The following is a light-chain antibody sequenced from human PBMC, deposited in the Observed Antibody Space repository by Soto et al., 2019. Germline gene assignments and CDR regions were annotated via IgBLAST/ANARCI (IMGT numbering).Light chain of an antibody. CDR3: QQSYSTPIT. Sequence: DIQMTQSPSSLSASVGDRVTITCRASQNIGVYLNWYQKKPGKAPKLLIHAASSLHSGVPSTFSGSGSGTDFTLTISSLRPEDFATYYCQQSYSTPITFGQGTRLEIK. CDR1: QNIGVY. J-gene: IGKJ5*01. CDR2: AAS. V-gene: IGKV1-39*01.